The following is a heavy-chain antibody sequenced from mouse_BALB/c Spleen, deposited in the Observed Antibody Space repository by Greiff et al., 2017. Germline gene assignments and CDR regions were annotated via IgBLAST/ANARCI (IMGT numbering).Heavy chain of an antibody. CDR2: ISSGGSYT. Sequence: DVMLVESGGDLVKPGGSLKLSCAASGFTFSSYGMSWVRQTPDKRLEWVATISSGGSYTYYPDSVKGRFTISRDNAKNTLYLQMSSLKSEDTAMYYCARHLNYYRYDSYYFDYWGQGTTLTVSS. J-gene: IGHJ2*01. V-gene: IGHV5-6*02. D-gene: IGHD2-14*01. CDR1: GFTFSSYG. CDR3: ARHLNYYRYDSYYFDY.